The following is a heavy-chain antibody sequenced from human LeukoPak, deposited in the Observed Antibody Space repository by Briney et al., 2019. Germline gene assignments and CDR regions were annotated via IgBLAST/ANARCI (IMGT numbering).Heavy chain of an antibody. J-gene: IGHJ6*03. D-gene: IGHD3-3*01. CDR3: ARAGPRTYYDFWSGYPGLYYYYMDV. V-gene: IGHV4-39*07. Sequence: SETLSLTCTVSGGSISNSPYYWAWIRQSPGKGLEWIGSIFYTGRTYYNPSLKSRVTISVDTSKNQFSLKLSSVTAADTAVYYCARAGPRTYYDFWSGYPGLYYYYMDVWGKGTTVTVSS. CDR1: GGSISNSPYY. CDR2: IFYTGRT.